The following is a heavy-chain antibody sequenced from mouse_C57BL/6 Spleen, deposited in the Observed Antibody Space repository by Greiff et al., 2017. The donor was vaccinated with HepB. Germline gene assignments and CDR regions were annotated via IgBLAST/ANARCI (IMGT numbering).Heavy chain of an antibody. V-gene: IGHV1-42*01. J-gene: IGHJ2*01. Sequence: EVQLQQSGPELVKPGASVKISCKASGYSFTGYYMNWVKQSPEKSLEWIGEINPSTGGTTYNQKFKAKATLTVDKSSSTAYMQLKSLTSEDSAVYYCARDYGSSSYFDYWGQGTTLTVSS. D-gene: IGHD1-1*01. CDR2: INPSTGGT. CDR3: ARDYGSSSYFDY. CDR1: GYSFTGYY.